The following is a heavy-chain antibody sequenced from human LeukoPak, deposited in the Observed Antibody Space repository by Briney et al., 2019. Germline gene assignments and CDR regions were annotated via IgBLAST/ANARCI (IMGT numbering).Heavy chain of an antibody. D-gene: IGHD5-12*01. CDR2: IYSGGST. CDR3: ARVVDIVATIWFDY. V-gene: IGHV3-53*01. Sequence: GGSLRLSCAASGFTFSSNYMSWVRQAPGKGLEWVSVIYSGGSTYYADSVKGRFTISRDNSKNTLYLQMNSLRAEDTAVYYCARVVDIVATIWFDYWGQGTLVTVSS. J-gene: IGHJ4*02. CDR1: GFTFSSNY.